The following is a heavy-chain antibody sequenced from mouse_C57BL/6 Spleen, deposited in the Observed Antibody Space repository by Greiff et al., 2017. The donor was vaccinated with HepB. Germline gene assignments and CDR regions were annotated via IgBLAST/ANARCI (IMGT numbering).Heavy chain of an antibody. J-gene: IGHJ3*01. CDR1: GYAFTNYL. V-gene: IGHV1-54*01. Sequence: QVQLQQSGAELVRPGTSVKVSCKASGYAFTNYLIEWVKQRPGQGLEWIGVINPGSGGTNYNEKFKGKATLTAAKSSSTAYMQLSSLTSEDSAVSFCARWGSVSWFAYWGQGTLVTVSA. D-gene: IGHD3-2*02. CDR3: ARWGSVSWFAY. CDR2: INPGSGGT.